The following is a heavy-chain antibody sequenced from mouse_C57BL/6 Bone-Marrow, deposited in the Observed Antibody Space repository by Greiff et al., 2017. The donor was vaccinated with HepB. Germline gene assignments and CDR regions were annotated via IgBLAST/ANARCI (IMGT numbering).Heavy chain of an antibody. CDR2: INSDGGST. CDR3: ARLGYDVYFDY. Sequence: EVNVVESGGGLVQPGESLKLSCESNEYEFPSHDMSWVRQTPEKRLELVAAINSDGGSTYYPDTMERRFIISRDNTKKTLYLQMSSLRSEDTALYDCARLGYDVYFDYWGQGTTLTVSS. V-gene: IGHV5-2*01. CDR1: EYEFPSHD. D-gene: IGHD2-2*01. J-gene: IGHJ2*01.